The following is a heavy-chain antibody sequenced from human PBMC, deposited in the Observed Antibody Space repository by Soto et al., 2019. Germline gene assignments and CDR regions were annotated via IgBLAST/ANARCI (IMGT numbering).Heavy chain of an antibody. V-gene: IGHV1-2*02. CDR1: GYTFTGYY. CDR3: ARVAATTTVIKF. J-gene: IGHJ4*02. D-gene: IGHD4-17*01. CDR2: INPNSGGT. Sequence: ASVKVSCKASGYTFTGYYMHWVRQAPGQGLEWMGWINPNSGGTNYAQKFQGRVTMTRDTSISTAYMELSRLRSDDTAVYYCARVAATTTVIKFWGQGTLVTVSS.